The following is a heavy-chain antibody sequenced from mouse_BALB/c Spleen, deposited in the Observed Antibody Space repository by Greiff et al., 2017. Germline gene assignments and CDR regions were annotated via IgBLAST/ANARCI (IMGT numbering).Heavy chain of an antibody. CDR2: IYPGDGDT. CDR1: GYTFTSYW. D-gene: IGHD2-14*01. Sequence: VQLQQSGAELARPGASVKLSCKASGYTFTSYWMQWVKQRPGQGLEWIGAIYPGDGDTRYTQKFKGKATLTADKSSSTAYMQLSSLASEDSAVYYCARRGYDDYFDYWGQGTTLTVSS. J-gene: IGHJ2*01. V-gene: IGHV1-87*01. CDR3: ARRGYDDYFDY.